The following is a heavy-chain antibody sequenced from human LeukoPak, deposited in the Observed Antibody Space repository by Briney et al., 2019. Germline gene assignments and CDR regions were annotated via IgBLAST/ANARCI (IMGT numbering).Heavy chain of an antibody. V-gene: IGHV6-1*01. CDR2: TYYRSKWYT. J-gene: IGHJ6*03. Sequence: SQTLSLTCAISGDSVSNNSAAWNWIRQSPSRGLEGRGRTYYRSKWYTDYPLSVKSRITINPDTSKNQFSLQLNSVTPEDTAVYYCARDRELYFYYYYMDVWGKGTTVTVSS. CDR1: GDSVSNNSAA. D-gene: IGHD1-7*01. CDR3: ARDRELYFYYYYMDV.